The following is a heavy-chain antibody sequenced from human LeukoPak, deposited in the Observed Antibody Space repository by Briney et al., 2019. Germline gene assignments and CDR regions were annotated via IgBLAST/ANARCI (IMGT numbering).Heavy chain of an antibody. CDR1: GFIFSSYA. CDR3: ATRGAYSSSWSLHY. D-gene: IGHD6-13*01. CDR2: ISGSSGGT. V-gene: IGHV3-23*01. Sequence: GGSLRLSCAASGFIFSSYAMSWVRQAPGKGLAWVSAISGSSGGTYYADSVKGRFTISRDNSKNTLYLQMNSLRAEDTAVYYCATRGAYSSSWSLHYWGQGTLVTVSS. J-gene: IGHJ4*02.